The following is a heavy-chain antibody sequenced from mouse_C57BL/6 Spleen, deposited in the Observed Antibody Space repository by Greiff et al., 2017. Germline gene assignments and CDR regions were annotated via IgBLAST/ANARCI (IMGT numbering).Heavy chain of an antibody. D-gene: IGHD1-1*01. CDR2: INPYNGDT. Sequence: EVQLQQSGPELVKPGDSVKISCKASGYSFTGYFMNWVMQSPGQSLEWIGRINPYNGDTFYTQKFKGKATLTVDQSSSTAHMELRSLTSEDSAVYYCARLYYGSSWGAMDYWGQGTSVTVSS. V-gene: IGHV1-20*01. CDR3: ARLYYGSSWGAMDY. CDR1: GYSFTGYF. J-gene: IGHJ4*01.